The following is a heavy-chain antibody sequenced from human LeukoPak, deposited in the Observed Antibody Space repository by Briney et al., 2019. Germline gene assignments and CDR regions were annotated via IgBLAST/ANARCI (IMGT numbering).Heavy chain of an antibody. D-gene: IGHD5-24*01. J-gene: IGHJ4*02. CDR2: IWYDGSNK. CDR1: GFTFSSYG. CDR3: ARGLPARGSRDGYNYLGSNPLFDY. V-gene: IGHV3-33*01. Sequence: GGSLRLSCAASGFTFSSYGMHWVRQAPGKGLEWVAVIWYDGSNKYYADSVKGRFTISRDNSKNTLYLQMNSLRAEDTAVYYCARGLPARGSRDGYNYLGSNPLFDYWGQGTLVTVSS.